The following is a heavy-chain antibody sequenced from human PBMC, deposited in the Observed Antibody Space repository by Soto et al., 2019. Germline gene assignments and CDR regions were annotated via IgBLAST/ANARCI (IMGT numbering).Heavy chain of an antibody. Sequence: GGSLRLSCAASGFTFSSYAMSWVRQAPGKGLEWVSVICGNNNTTYYIETVKGRFTISRDNSKDTLYLHLNSLRAEDTALYHCAKGSSASCYSGMDVWGQGTTVTVSS. CDR1: GFTFSSYA. CDR2: ICGNNNTT. CDR3: AKGSSASCYSGMDV. D-gene: IGHD2-2*01. V-gene: IGHV3-23*01. J-gene: IGHJ6*02.